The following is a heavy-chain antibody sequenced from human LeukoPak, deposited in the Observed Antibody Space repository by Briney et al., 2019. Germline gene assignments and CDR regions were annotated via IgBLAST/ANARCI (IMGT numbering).Heavy chain of an antibody. CDR1: GGSFSGYY. CDR2: INHSGST. D-gene: IGHD3-9*01. J-gene: IGHJ4*02. Sequence: PSETLSLTRAVYGGSFSGYYWSWIRQPPGKGLEWIGEINHSGSTNYNPSLKSRVTISVDTSKNQFSLKLSSVTAADTAVYYCARHPDYYDILTGYLTGLYYFDYWGQGTLVTVSS. CDR3: ARHPDYYDILTGYLTGLYYFDY. V-gene: IGHV4-34*01.